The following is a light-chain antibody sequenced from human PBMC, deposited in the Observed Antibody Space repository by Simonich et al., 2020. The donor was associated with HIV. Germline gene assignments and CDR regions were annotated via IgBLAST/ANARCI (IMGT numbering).Light chain of an antibody. Sequence: QSALTQPASVSGSPGQSITISCTGTSRDVGGYNYVSWYQQHPGKAPKVMIYDVSNRPSGVSNRFSGSKSGNTASLTISGLQAEDEGDYYCSSYTNSRTLVFGGGIKLTVL. CDR3: SSYTNSRTLV. J-gene: IGLJ3*02. CDR2: DVS. CDR1: SRDVGGYNY. V-gene: IGLV2-14*03.